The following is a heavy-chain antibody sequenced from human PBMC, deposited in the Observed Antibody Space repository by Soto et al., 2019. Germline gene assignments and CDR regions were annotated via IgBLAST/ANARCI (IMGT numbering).Heavy chain of an antibody. CDR3: SRSLAIDFDS. CDR1: GFNFAAYT. Sequence: GGSLRLSCSASGFNFAAYTMSWVRLTPGKGLEWVGFIRRIAYGGTTDYAASVKGRFTISRDDSRKIVYLQMSRLKIEDTAVYYCSRSLAIDFDSWGQGTLVTVSS. V-gene: IGHV3-49*04. CDR2: IRRIAYGGTT. J-gene: IGHJ4*02.